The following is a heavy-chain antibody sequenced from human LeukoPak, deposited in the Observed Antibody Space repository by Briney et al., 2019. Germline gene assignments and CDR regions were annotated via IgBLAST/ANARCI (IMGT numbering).Heavy chain of an antibody. V-gene: IGHV4-59*01. CDR3: ARDQDSGWGAFDI. Sequence: KPSETLSLTCTVSGGSISSYYWSWIRQPPGKGLEWIGYIYYSGSTNYNPSLKSRVTISVDTSKNQFSLKLSSVTAADTAVYYCARDQDSGWGAFDIWGQGTMVTVSS. J-gene: IGHJ3*02. D-gene: IGHD6-19*01. CDR2: IYYSGST. CDR1: GGSISSYY.